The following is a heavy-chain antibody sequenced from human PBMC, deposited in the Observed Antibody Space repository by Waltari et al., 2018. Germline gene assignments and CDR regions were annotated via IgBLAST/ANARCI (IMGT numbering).Heavy chain of an antibody. CDR2: VFYTGRT. V-gene: IGHV4-59*01. D-gene: IGHD6-19*01. Sequence: QVQLQESGPGLVKPSETLSLTCTVSGGSIGKYYWSWIRQPPGKGLEWIGYVFYTGRTNDHPSLKSRVTISVDTSKNQFSLKLSSVTAADTAVWYCARVAVADTFDYWGQGTLVTVSS. CDR1: GGSIGKYY. CDR3: ARVAVADTFDY. J-gene: IGHJ4*02.